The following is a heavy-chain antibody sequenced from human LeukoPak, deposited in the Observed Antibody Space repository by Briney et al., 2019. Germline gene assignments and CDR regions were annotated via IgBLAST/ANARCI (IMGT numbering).Heavy chain of an antibody. CDR3: ARTYGSSGLGYFDL. CDR1: GGSISSYY. D-gene: IGHD6-13*01. J-gene: IGHJ2*01. Sequence: SETLSLTCTVPGGSISSYYWSWIRQPPGKGLEWIGYIYYSGSANYSPSLKSRLTISVDTSKNQFSLKLSSVTAADTAVYYCARTYGSSGLGYFDLWGRGTLVTVSS. CDR2: IYYSGSA. V-gene: IGHV4-59*01.